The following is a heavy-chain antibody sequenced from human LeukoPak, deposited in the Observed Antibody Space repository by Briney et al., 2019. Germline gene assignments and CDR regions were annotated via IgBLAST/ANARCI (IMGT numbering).Heavy chain of an antibody. CDR3: ARSTYYNFWSGSYDYYYYMDV. J-gene: IGHJ6*03. Sequence: GGSLRLSCAASGFTLTTYYMSWVRQAPGKGLEWVSVIYADGKTYYAGSVKGRFTISRDNSKNTVYLQMNSLRAEDTAVYYCARSTYYNFWSGSYDYYYYMDVWGQGTTVTVSS. CDR2: IYADGKT. V-gene: IGHV3-53*01. CDR1: GFTLTTYY. D-gene: IGHD3-3*01.